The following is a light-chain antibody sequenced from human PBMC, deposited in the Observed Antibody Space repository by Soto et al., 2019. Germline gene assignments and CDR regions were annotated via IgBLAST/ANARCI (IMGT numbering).Light chain of an antibody. CDR3: QQGDNWPLT. J-gene: IGKJ2*01. CDR2: GAS. Sequence: EIVMTQSPATLSLSPGERVALSCRASQSINSELDWYQQKPGQPPRLLIYGASTRATGVPARFTGSESGSEFALTISRLQSEDFAVYYCQQGDNWPLTFGQGTRLE. V-gene: IGKV3-15*01. CDR1: QSINSE.